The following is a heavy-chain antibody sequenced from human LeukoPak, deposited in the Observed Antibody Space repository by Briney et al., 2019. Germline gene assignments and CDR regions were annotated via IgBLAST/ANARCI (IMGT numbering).Heavy chain of an antibody. D-gene: IGHD5-24*01. CDR1: GGSISSYY. J-gene: IGHJ4*02. CDR3: ARDQGKGGYNNAMYYFDY. Sequence: SETLSLTCTVSGGSISSYYWSWIRQPAGKGLEWIGRICTSGSTNYNPSLKSRDTMSVDTSKNQFSLKLSSVTAADTAVYYCARDQGKGGYNNAMYYFDYWGQGTLVTVSS. V-gene: IGHV4-4*07. CDR2: ICTSGST.